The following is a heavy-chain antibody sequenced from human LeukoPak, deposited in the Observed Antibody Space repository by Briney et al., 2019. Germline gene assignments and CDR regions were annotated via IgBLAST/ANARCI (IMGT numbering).Heavy chain of an antibody. D-gene: IGHD2-15*01. J-gene: IGHJ4*02. Sequence: PGGSLRLSCAASGFTFSSYGMHWVREAPGKGLEWVAVIWYDGSNKYCADSVKGRFTIYRDNSKNTLYLQMNRLRAEDTAVYYCAKGYCSGGSCYTPAGLDYWGQGTLVTVSS. CDR3: AKGYCSGGSCYTPAGLDY. CDR1: GFTFSSYG. V-gene: IGHV3-33*06. CDR2: IWYDGSNK.